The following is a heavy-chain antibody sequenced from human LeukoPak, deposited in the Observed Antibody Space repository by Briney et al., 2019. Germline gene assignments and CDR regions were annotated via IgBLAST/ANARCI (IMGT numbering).Heavy chain of an antibody. CDR2: IYYSGST. CDR1: GGSISSSNW. D-gene: IGHD3-10*01. J-gene: IGHJ4*02. CDR3: ARLRYYGSGSYLTLFDY. Sequence: SETLSLTCAVSGGSISSSNWWSWVRQPPGKGLEWIGYIYYSGSTNYNPSLKSRVTISVDTSKNQFSLKLSSVTAADTAVYYCARLRYYGSGSYLTLFDYWGQGTLVTVSS. V-gene: IGHV4-4*02.